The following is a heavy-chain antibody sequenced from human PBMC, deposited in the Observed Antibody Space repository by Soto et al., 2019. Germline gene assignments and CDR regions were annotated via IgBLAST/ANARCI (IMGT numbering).Heavy chain of an antibody. Sequence: QVQLVQSGAEVQKPGSSVKVSCKTSGGTFNSYAISWVRQAPGQGLEWMGSIVPIFATATYAQKFQGRVTITADRYTYTDYMELSRLTSEDTAVYYCARDSRPAVAPSTTAEFDYWGQGTLVTVSS. CDR2: IVPIFATA. CDR3: ARDSRPAVAPSTTAEFDY. J-gene: IGHJ4*02. CDR1: GGTFNSYA. D-gene: IGHD2-15*01. V-gene: IGHV1-69*06.